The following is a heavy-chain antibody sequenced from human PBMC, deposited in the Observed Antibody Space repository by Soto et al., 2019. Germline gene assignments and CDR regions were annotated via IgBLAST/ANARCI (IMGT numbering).Heavy chain of an antibody. J-gene: IGHJ6*02. CDR1: AFTFSSYA. Sequence: GGSLRLSCAASAFTFSSYAMYWVRQAPGKGLEWVAVISYDGSSKFYADSVKGRFTNSRDNSQNTLYLHNHSLRPEDAAVYYCARDRLFESNTYYYNYGMDVWGPGTTVTVSS. CDR3: ARDRLFESNTYYYNYGMDV. CDR2: ISYDGSSK. D-gene: IGHD3-9*01. V-gene: IGHV3-30-3*01.